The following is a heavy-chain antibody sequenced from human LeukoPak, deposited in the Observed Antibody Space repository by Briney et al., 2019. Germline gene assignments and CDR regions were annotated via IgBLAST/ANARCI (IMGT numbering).Heavy chain of an antibody. CDR3: ARDYYDSSGYYSPLNY. Sequence: ASVTVSCKASGYTFTSYGISWVRQAPGQGLEWMGWISAYNGNTNYAQKLQGRVTMTTDTSTSTAYMELRSLRSDDTAVYYCARDYYDSSGYYSPLNYWGQGTLVTVSS. J-gene: IGHJ4*02. V-gene: IGHV1-18*01. CDR1: GYTFTSYG. D-gene: IGHD3-22*01. CDR2: ISAYNGNT.